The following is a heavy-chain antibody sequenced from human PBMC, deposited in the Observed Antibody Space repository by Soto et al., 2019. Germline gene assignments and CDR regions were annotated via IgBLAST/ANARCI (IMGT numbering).Heavy chain of an antibody. CDR2: IYYSGST. Sequence: SETLSLTCTVSGGSISSYYWSWIRQPPGKGLEWIGYIYYSGSTNYNPSLKSRVTISVDTPKNQFSLKLSSVTAADTAVYYCARNYDILTGYYICYGMDVWGQGTTVTVSS. V-gene: IGHV4-59*01. CDR1: GGSISSYY. D-gene: IGHD3-9*01. CDR3: ARNYDILTGYYICYGMDV. J-gene: IGHJ6*02.